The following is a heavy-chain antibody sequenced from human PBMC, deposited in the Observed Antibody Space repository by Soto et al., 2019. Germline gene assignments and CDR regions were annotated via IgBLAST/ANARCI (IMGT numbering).Heavy chain of an antibody. CDR2: ISYDGSNK. CDR1: GFTFSSYG. Sequence: QVQLVASGGGVVQPGRSLRLSCAASGFTFSSYGMHWVRQAPGKGLEWVAVISYDGSNKYYTDSVKGRFTISRDNSKNTLYLQMNSLRAEDTAVYYCAKDTGPAGVAGTGELDYWGQGTLVTVSS. CDR3: AKDTGPAGVAGTGELDY. V-gene: IGHV3-30*18. D-gene: IGHD6-19*01. J-gene: IGHJ4*02.